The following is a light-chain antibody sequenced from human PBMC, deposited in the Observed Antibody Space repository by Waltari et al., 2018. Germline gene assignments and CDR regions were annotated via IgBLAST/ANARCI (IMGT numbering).Light chain of an antibody. V-gene: IGLV1-40*01. CDR3: QSYDTSLMTVV. J-gene: IGLJ3*02. CDR2: GST. CDR1: GSNIGAGYD. Sequence: QSVLTQPPSVSGAPGQRVTISCTGSGSNIGAGYDVPWYQQLPRAAPKPLIYGSTSRPLGVPDRFFGSTSGTSASLAITGLQAEDEADYYCQSYDTSLMTVVFGGGTKLTVL.